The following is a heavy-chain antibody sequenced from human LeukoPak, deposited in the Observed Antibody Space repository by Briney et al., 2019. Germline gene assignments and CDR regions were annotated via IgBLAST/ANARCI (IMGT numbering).Heavy chain of an antibody. J-gene: IGHJ6*03. CDR1: GYTLTGLS. Sequence: ASVKVSCKVSGYTLTGLSMHWVRQAPGKGLEWMGGFDPEDGETIYAQKFQGRVTMTEDTSTDTAYMELSSLRSEDTAVYYCATHIQITGYYYYYMDVWGKGTTVTVSS. CDR2: FDPEDGET. D-gene: IGHD5-24*01. CDR3: ATHIQITGYYYYYMDV. V-gene: IGHV1-24*01.